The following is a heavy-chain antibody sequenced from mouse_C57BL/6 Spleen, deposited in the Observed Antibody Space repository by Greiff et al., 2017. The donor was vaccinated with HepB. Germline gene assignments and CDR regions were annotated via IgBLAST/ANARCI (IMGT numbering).Heavy chain of an antibody. V-gene: IGHV1-82*01. CDR2: IYPGDGDT. Sequence: QVHVKQSGPELVKPGASVKISCKASGYAFSSSWMNWVKQRPGKGLEWIGRIYPGDGDTNYNGKFKGKATLTADKSSSTAYMQLSSLTSEDSAVYFCARKGGSLDYWGQGTTLTVSS. CDR1: GYAFSSSW. J-gene: IGHJ2*01. CDR3: ARKGGSLDY. D-gene: IGHD1-1*01.